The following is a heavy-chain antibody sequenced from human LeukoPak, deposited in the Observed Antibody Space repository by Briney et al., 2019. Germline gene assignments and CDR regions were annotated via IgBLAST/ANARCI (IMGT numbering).Heavy chain of an antibody. CDR1: GFTFNSYA. CDR3: AKQQIVAFDY. V-gene: IGHV3-23*01. CDR2: VSGGRGST. Sequence: GGSLRLSCAASGFTFNSYAMSWVRQAPGKGLEWVSAVSGGRGSTHSADSVKGRFTISRDTSKNTLYLQMSSLRAEDTAVYYCAKQQIVAFDYWGQGTLVTVSS. D-gene: IGHD2-21*01. J-gene: IGHJ4*02.